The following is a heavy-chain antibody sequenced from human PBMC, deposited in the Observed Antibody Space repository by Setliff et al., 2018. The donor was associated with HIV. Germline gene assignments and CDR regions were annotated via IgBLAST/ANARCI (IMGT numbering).Heavy chain of an antibody. CDR2: TYYRSKWYY. J-gene: IGHJ4*02. CDR1: GDSVSGNSVS. CDR3: ARSVPRYCSGGSCYPPLFDY. D-gene: IGHD2-15*01. Sequence: SQTLSLTCVISGDSVSGNSVSWNWIRQSPSRGLEWLGRTYYRSKWYYQYALSLKSRISINPDTSKNQFSLKLSSVTAADTAVYYCARSVPRYCSGGSCYPPLFDYWGQGTLVTVSS. V-gene: IGHV6-1*01.